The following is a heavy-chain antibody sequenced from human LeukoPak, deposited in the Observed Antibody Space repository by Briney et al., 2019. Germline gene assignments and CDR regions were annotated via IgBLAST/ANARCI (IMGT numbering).Heavy chain of an antibody. V-gene: IGHV3-48*04. J-gene: IGHJ6*03. CDR2: ISSSGTTI. CDR3: ARRDTESFYYYMDV. CDR1: GFTFSTYS. Sequence: GGSLRLSCAASGFTFSTYSMNWVRQAPGKGLEWVSYISSSGTTIYYADSVKGRFTISRDNAKNSLYLQMDSLRAEDTAIYYCARRDTESFYYYMDVWGKGTTVTVSS.